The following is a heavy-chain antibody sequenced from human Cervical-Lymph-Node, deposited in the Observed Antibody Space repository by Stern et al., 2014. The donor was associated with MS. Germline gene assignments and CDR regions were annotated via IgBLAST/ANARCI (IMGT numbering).Heavy chain of an antibody. Sequence: EVHLVESGGGLVQPGGSLRLSCAASGFTFSSYAMSWVRQAPGKGMEWVSAISGSGGGASYAGSVKGRFTISRDNSKNTLYLQMNSLRAEDTAVYYCAKTGWLQPVDYWGQGTLVTVSS. J-gene: IGHJ4*02. D-gene: IGHD5-24*01. V-gene: IGHV3-23*04. CDR1: GFTFSSYA. CDR2: ISGSGGGA. CDR3: AKTGWLQPVDY.